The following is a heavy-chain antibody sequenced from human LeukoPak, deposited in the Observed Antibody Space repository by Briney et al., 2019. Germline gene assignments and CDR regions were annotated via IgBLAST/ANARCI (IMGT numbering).Heavy chain of an antibody. V-gene: IGHV1-69*13. D-gene: IGHD6-6*01. CDR1: GGTFSNYA. J-gene: IGHJ4*02. CDR3: ARGGGSSFEDFDY. CDR2: IIPIFGTT. Sequence: SVKVSCKASGGTFSNYAISWVRQAPGQGLEWMGGIIPIFGTTNCAQKFQGRVTITADESTSTAYMELSSLRSEDTAVYYCARGGGSSFEDFDYWGQGTLVTVST.